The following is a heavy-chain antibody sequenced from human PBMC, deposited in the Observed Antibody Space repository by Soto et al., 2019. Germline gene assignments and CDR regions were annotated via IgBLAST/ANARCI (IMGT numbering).Heavy chain of an antibody. J-gene: IGHJ5*02. CDR1: GFTFSRHW. V-gene: IGHV3-74*03. CDR2: INDDGSST. D-gene: IGHD6-25*01. CDR3: AREVIAANGTIRWFDP. Sequence: GGSLRLSCAASGFTFSRHWMHWVRQTPGKGPVWVSRINDDGSSTKYADSVKGRFTIARDNAKNTVFLQMSSLRAEDTAVYYCAREVIAANGTIRWFDPWGQGALVTVSS.